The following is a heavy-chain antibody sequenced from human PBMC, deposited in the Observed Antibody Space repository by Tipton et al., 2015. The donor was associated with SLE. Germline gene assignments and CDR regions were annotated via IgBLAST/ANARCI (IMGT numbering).Heavy chain of an antibody. J-gene: IGHJ6*03. V-gene: IGHV4-61*02. CDR1: GGSIDGGTHF. CDR3: ARLRGGSTNAYYFYYMDV. Sequence: TLSLTCSVSGGSIDGGTHFWSWVRQPAGKRLEWIGRIYTSGGFNYNPSLQSRASISVDTSKNQFSLRLTSVTASDTAVYYCARLRGGSTNAYYFYYMDVWGKGTAVTVSS. CDR2: IYTSGGF. D-gene: IGHD3-16*01.